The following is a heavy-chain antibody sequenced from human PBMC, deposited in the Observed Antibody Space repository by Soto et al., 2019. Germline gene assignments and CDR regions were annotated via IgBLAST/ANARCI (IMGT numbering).Heavy chain of an antibody. CDR3: ASYYDFWSGYDTAATPMNWFAP. J-gene: IGHJ5*02. Sequence: PSETLSLTCTVSGGSISSYYWSWIRQPPGKGLEWIGYIYYSGSTNYNPSLKSRVTISVDTSKNQFSLKLSSVTAADTAVYYCASYYDFWSGYDTAATPMNWFAPCGQGTLVTVAS. CDR2: IYYSGST. V-gene: IGHV4-59*01. CDR1: GGSISSYY. D-gene: IGHD3-3*01.